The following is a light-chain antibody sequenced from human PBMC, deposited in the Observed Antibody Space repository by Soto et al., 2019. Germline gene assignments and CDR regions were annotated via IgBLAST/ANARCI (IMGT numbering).Light chain of an antibody. CDR3: QQASAFPIT. V-gene: IGKV1-12*01. CDR2: TAS. CDR1: QTISNW. Sequence: DIQMTQSPSFVSASVGDKVTVTCRASQTISNWLAWYQHKPGEAPKLVIYTASTLASGVPSRFSGSGSGTDFTLTISTLQPEDFATYYCQQASAFPITFGHGTRLEIK. J-gene: IGKJ5*01.